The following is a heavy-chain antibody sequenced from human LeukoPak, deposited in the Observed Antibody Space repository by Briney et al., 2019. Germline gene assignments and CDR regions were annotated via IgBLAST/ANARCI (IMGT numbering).Heavy chain of an antibody. J-gene: IGHJ4*02. Sequence: SETLSLTCAVYGGSFSGYYWSWIRQPPGKGLEWIGEINHSGSTNYNPSLKSRVTISVDTSKSQFSLKLNSMTAADTAVYYCARGAQTYYDKAHVDYWGQGTLVTVSS. V-gene: IGHV4-34*01. CDR3: ARGAQTYYDKAHVDY. D-gene: IGHD3-22*01. CDR1: GGSFSGYY. CDR2: INHSGST.